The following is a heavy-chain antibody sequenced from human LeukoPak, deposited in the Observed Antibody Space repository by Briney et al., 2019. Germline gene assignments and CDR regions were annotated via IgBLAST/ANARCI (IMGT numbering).Heavy chain of an antibody. V-gene: IGHV4-4*07. J-gene: IGHJ3*02. CDR1: GASMSSYY. CDR3: ARGSYYGSGTTKSAFDI. Sequence: SETLSLTCTVSGASMSSYYWSWILQPAGKGLEWVGRISTSGSTNYNPSLKGRVTVSLDTSKNQFSLKLNSVTGADTAMYYCARGSYYGSGTTKSAFDIWGQGTMVTVSS. D-gene: IGHD3-10*01. CDR2: ISTSGST.